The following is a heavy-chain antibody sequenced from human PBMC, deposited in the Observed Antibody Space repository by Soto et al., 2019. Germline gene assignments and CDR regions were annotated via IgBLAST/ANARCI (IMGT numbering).Heavy chain of an antibody. J-gene: IGHJ4*02. Sequence: ASVKVSCKASGYTFTSYAMLWVRQAPGQRLEWMGWINAGNGNTKYSQKFQGRVTITRDTSASTAYMELSSLRAEDTAVYYCTRDRPGPQHYFDYWGQGNMVTVSS. CDR2: INAGNGNT. CDR1: GYTFTSYA. V-gene: IGHV1-3*01. CDR3: TRDRPGPQHYFDY. D-gene: IGHD6-6*01.